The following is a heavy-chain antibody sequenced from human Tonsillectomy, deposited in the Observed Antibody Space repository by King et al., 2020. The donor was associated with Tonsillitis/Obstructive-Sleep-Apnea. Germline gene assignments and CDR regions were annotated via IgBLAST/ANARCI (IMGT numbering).Heavy chain of an antibody. CDR3: ARDLIVGTFYSYNGLDV. D-gene: IGHD1-26*01. CDR2: ISYEGSNK. CDR1: GFTFSNYA. Sequence: QLQESGGGVVQPGRSLRLSCADSGFTFSNYAMHWVRQAPGKGLEWVAVISYEGSNKYYADSVKGRFTISRDNSRNTLYLQMDSLRAEDTAVYYCARDLIVGTFYSYNGLDVWGQGTTVTVSS. J-gene: IGHJ6*02. V-gene: IGHV3-30*04.